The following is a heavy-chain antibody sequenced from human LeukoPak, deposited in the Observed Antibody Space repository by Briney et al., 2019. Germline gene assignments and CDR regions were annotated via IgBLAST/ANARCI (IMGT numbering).Heavy chain of an antibody. CDR1: GFTFSSYA. Sequence: GGSLRLCCAASGFTFSSYAMHWVRQAPGKGLEWVAVISYDGSNKYYADSVKGRFTISRDNSKNTLYLQMNSLRAEDTAVYYCARGPASRVGDAPGYWGQGTLVTVST. V-gene: IGHV3-30-3*01. J-gene: IGHJ4*02. CDR3: ARGPASRVGDAPGY. CDR2: ISYDGSNK. D-gene: IGHD2-2*01.